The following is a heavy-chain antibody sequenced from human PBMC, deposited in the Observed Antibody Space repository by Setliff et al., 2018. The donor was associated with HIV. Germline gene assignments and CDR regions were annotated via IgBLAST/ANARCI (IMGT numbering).Heavy chain of an antibody. D-gene: IGHD2-15*01. CDR1: GGSISSRSYY. CDR2: ISYSGNT. V-gene: IGHV4-39*01. Sequence: PSETLSLTCSVSGGSISSRSYYWGWIRQPPGKGLEWIGSISYSGNTYYRPSLKSRVTISVDTSKNQFSLKVTSVTASDTAVYYCVRAHGGLGGGAWFDPWGQGTLVTVSS. J-gene: IGHJ5*02. CDR3: VRAHGGLGGGAWFDP.